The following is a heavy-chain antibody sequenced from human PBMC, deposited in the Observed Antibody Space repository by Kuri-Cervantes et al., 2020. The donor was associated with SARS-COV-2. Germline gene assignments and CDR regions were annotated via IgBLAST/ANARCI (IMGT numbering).Heavy chain of an antibody. CDR3: ARDMQILTGHYYLNFDY. J-gene: IGHJ4*02. CDR1: GFTFSSYW. V-gene: IGHV3-7*05. D-gene: IGHD3-9*01. Sequence: GGSLRLSCAVSGFTFSSYWMSWVRQAPGKGLEWVADIKHDGGEEYYVDSVKGRFTISRDNAKNSLYLQMHSLRAEDTAVYYRARDMQILTGHYYLNFDYWGQGTLVTVSS. CDR2: IKHDGGEE.